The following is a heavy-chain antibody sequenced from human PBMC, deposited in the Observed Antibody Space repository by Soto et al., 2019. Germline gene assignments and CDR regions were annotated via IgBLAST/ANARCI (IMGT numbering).Heavy chain of an antibody. CDR3: AREQGYCSSTSCYGAPYYYYYYMDV. D-gene: IGHD2-2*01. J-gene: IGHJ6*03. CDR1: GYTFTDYY. V-gene: IGHV1-2*04. Sequence: GASVKVSCKASGYTFTDYYIHWVRQAPGQGLEWMGWINPKSGGRKYAQKFQGWVTVTRDTSISTAYMELSRLRSDDTAVYYCAREQGYCSSTSCYGAPYYYYYYMDVWGQGTTVTVSS. CDR2: INPKSGGR.